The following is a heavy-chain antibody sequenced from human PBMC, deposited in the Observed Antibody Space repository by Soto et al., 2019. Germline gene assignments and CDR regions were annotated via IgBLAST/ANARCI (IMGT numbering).Heavy chain of an antibody. CDR3: VRGRGRVGAAPLDY. CDR2: IDPRGGST. V-gene: IGHV1-46*01. D-gene: IGHD1-26*01. J-gene: IGHJ4*02. Sequence: QVQLVQSGAEVKKPGASVSVSCKTSGYTFTAYYIHWVRQAPGQGLEWMGIIDPRGGSTTHAQKFQGRVTMTSDTSTSTVYMEVTSLRSEDAAVYYCVRGRGRVGAAPLDYWGQGTLVTVSS. CDR1: GYTFTAYY.